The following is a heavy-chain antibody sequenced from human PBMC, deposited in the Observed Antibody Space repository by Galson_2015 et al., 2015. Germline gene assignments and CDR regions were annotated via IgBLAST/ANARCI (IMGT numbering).Heavy chain of an antibody. Sequence: SVKVSCKASGGTFSSYAISWVRQAPGQGLAWMGGIIPIFGTANYAQKFQGRVTITADESTSTAYMELSSLRSEDTAVYYCAREGYCSSTSCPLVDYYYYVDVRGKGTTVTVSS. D-gene: IGHD2-2*01. J-gene: IGHJ6*03. CDR2: IIPIFGTA. CDR1: GGTFSSYA. V-gene: IGHV1-69*13. CDR3: AREGYCSSTSCPLVDYYYYVDV.